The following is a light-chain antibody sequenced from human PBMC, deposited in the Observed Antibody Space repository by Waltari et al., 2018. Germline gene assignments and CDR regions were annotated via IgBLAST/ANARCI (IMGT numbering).Light chain of an antibody. V-gene: IGKV1-5*03. CDR2: KAS. CDR3: QQYTIYPLT. Sequence: DLQMTQSPATMSASVGDRVTSTCRASQSITDWLAWYQQKPGKAPKLLIYKASTLESGVPSRFIGTRSGTEFTLTISNLQPDDFATYYCQQYTIYPLTFGGGTKVSI. CDR1: QSITDW. J-gene: IGKJ4*01.